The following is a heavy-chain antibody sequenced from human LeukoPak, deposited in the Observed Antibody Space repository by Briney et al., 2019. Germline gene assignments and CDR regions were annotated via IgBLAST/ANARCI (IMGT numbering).Heavy chain of an antibody. J-gene: IGHJ4*02. CDR1: GFTFSTYS. V-gene: IGHV3-48*04. Sequence: GGSLRLSCAASGFTFSTYSMNWVRQAPGKGLEWVSYISSSSSTIYYADSVKGRFTISRDNAKNSLYLQMNSLRAEDTAVYYCARDTPGYYDFWSGYYLGIDYWGQGTLVTVSS. CDR3: ARDTPGYYDFWSGYYLGIDY. D-gene: IGHD3-3*01. CDR2: ISSSSSTI.